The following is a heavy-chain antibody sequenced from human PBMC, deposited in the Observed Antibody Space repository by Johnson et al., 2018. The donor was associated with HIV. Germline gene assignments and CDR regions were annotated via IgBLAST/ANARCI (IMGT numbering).Heavy chain of an antibody. CDR1: GFTVSSNY. Sequence: VQLVESGGGLIQPGGSLRLSCAASGFTVSSNYMSWVRQAPGQGLAWVSVIYSGGSTYYADSVMGRFTISRDNSKNTLYLQMNSLRAEDTAVYYCARGGGSYFLGDAFDIWGQWTMVTVSS. V-gene: IGHV3-53*01. D-gene: IGHD1-26*01. CDR2: IYSGGST. J-gene: IGHJ3*02. CDR3: ARGGGSYFLGDAFDI.